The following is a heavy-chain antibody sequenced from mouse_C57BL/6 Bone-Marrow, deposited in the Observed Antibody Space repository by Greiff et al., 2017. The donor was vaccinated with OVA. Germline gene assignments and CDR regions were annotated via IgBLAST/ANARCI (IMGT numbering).Heavy chain of an antibody. CDR2: IGPGSGST. CDR1: GYTFTDYY. CDR3: GRSTGPYYFDY. Sequence: QVQLQQSGAELVKPGASVKISCKASGYTFTDYYINWVKQRPGQGLEWIGKIGPGSGSTYYNEKFKGKATLTADKSSSTAYMQLSSLTSEDSAVDFCGRSTGPYYFDYWGQGTTLTVSS. D-gene: IGHD4-1*02. J-gene: IGHJ2*01. V-gene: IGHV1-77*01.